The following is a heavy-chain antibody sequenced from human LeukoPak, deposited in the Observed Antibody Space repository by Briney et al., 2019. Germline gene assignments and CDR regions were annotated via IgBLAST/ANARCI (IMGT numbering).Heavy chain of an antibody. CDR3: AKGARLRLGEDFDY. Sequence: GGSLRLSCAASGFIFTSYAMSWVRHTPGKGLEWVSGISGSGATTYYADSVKGRLTISRDNSKNTVYLQMNSLRAEDTAVYYCAKGARLRLGEDFDYWGQGTLVTVSS. CDR2: ISGSGATT. V-gene: IGHV3-23*01. CDR1: GFIFTSYA. J-gene: IGHJ4*02. D-gene: IGHD3-16*01.